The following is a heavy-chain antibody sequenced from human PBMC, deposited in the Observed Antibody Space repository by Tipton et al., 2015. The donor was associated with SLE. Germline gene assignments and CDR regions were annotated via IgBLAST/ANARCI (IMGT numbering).Heavy chain of an antibody. J-gene: IGHJ3*02. CDR1: GGSISSGGYY. CDR2: IYTSGST. D-gene: IGHD5-24*01. CDR3: ARDHPGLQGDAFDI. V-gene: IGHV4-61*02. Sequence: TLSLTCTVSGGSISSGGYYWSWIRQPAGKGLEWIGRIYTSGSTNYNPSLKSRVTISVDTSKNQLSLKLSSVTAADTAVYYCARDHPGLQGDAFDIWGQGTMVTVSS.